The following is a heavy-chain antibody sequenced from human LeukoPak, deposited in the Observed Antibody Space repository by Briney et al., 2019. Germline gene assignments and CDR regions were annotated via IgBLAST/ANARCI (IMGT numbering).Heavy chain of an antibody. V-gene: IGHV1-3*01. CDR2: INAGNGNT. CDR1: GYTFTSNG. J-gene: IGHJ4*02. D-gene: IGHD3-3*01. CDR3: ARSLVFGVPRTY. Sequence: GASVKVSCKASGYTFTSNGVHWVRQAPGLGLEWMGWINAGNGNTKYSQKFQGRVTVSRDTSASTAYMELSSLRSEDTAVYYCARSLVFGVPRTYWGQGTLVTVSS.